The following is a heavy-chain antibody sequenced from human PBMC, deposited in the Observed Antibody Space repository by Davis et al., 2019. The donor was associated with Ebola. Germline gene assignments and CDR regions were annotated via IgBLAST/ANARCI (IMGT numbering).Heavy chain of an antibody. CDR2: INPNSGGT. J-gene: IGHJ5*02. D-gene: IGHD1/OR15-1a*01. CDR3: ARAEQP. Sequence: ASVKVSCKASGGTFSSYTISWVRQAPGQGLEWMGRINPNSGGTNYAQKFQGRATMTRDTSISTAYMELRSLRSDDTAVYYCARAEQPWGQGTLVTVSS. CDR1: GGTFSSYT. V-gene: IGHV1-2*06.